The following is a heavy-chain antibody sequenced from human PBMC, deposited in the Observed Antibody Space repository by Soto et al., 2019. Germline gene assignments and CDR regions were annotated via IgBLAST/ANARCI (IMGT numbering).Heavy chain of an antibody. CDR3: ARAGAAPYYYYGLDV. J-gene: IGHJ6*02. Sequence: GSVKVSCKTSGCAFTAYDIYWVRQAPGQGLEWMGWIRAYNGDTNDAQKFQTRVTMTTDKSTDTAYMDLRSLTSDDTAIYYCARAGAAPYYYYGLDVWGQGTTVTVSS. CDR2: IRAYNGDT. V-gene: IGHV1-18*01. CDR1: GCAFTAYD. D-gene: IGHD3-10*01.